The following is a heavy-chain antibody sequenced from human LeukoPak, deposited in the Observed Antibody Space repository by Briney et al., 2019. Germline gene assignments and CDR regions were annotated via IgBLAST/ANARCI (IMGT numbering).Heavy chain of an antibody. D-gene: IGHD1-26*01. CDR1: GFTFSSYA. Sequence: PGGSLRLSCAASGFTFSSYAMSWVRQAPGKGLEWVSAISGSGGSTYYADFLKGRFTISRDNSKNTLYLQMNSLRAEDTAMYYCARDFLSVGATTSFDYWGQGTLVTVSS. J-gene: IGHJ4*02. CDR2: ISGSGGST. CDR3: ARDFLSVGATTSFDY. V-gene: IGHV3-23*01.